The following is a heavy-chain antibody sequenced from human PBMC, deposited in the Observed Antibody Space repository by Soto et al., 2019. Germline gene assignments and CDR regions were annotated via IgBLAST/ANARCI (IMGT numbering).Heavy chain of an antibody. CDR2: ISYDGSNK. CDR3: ARDYYRFNSGYGFSMDV. Sequence: GGSLRLSCAASGFTFSSYAMHWVRQAPGKGLEWVAVISYDGSNKYYADSMKGRFTISRDNSKNTLYLQMNSLRAEDTAVYYCARDYYRFNSGYGFSMDVWGQGTTVTVSS. V-gene: IGHV3-30-3*01. CDR1: GFTFSSYA. J-gene: IGHJ6*02. D-gene: IGHD5-12*01.